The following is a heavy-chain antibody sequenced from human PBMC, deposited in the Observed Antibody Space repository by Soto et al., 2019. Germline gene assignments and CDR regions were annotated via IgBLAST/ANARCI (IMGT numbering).Heavy chain of an antibody. J-gene: IGHJ4*02. V-gene: IGHV1-69*06. CDR3: ARDPTYYYDSSGYSSTSGFDY. CDR2: IIPIFGTA. CDR1: GYTFTSYG. D-gene: IGHD3-22*01. Sequence: SVKVSCKASGYTFTSYGISWVRQAPGQGLEWMGGIIPIFGTANYAQKFQGRVTITADKSTSTAYMELSSLRSEDTAVYYCARDPTYYYDSSGYSSTSGFDYWGQGTMV.